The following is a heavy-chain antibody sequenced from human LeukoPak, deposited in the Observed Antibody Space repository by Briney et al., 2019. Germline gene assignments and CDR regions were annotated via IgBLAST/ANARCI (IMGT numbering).Heavy chain of an antibody. CDR2: LIPIFGTA. Sequence: SVTVSCKASVGSFSSYVISGVRPAPRQGREWMGGLIPIFGTANYAQKYQGRVTITADKSTSTAYMELSSLRSEDTAVYYCARGPEYCSSTSCYAGGSFYWGQGTLVTVAS. J-gene: IGHJ4*02. D-gene: IGHD2-2*01. CDR3: ARGPEYCSSTSCYAGGSFY. V-gene: IGHV1-69*06. CDR1: VGSFSSYV.